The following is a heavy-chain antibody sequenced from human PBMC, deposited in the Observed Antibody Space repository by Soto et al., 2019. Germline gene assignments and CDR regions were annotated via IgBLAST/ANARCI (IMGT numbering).Heavy chain of an antibody. J-gene: IGHJ6*02. Sequence: ASVKVSCKASGYTFTSYYMHWVRQAPGQGLEWMGIINPSGGSTSYAQKFQGRVTMTRDTSTSTVYMELSSLRSEDTAVYYCARDILTGYWDYYYYGMDVWGQGTTVTVSS. CDR1: GYTFTSYY. V-gene: IGHV1-46*01. D-gene: IGHD3-9*01. CDR2: INPSGGST. CDR3: ARDILTGYWDYYYYGMDV.